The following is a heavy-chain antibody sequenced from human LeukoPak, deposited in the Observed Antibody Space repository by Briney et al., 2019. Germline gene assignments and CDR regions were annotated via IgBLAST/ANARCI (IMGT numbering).Heavy chain of an antibody. Sequence: PGGSLRLSCAASGFIFSDYYMNWIRQAPGKGLEWVSYISSSGSTIYYADSVKGRFTISRDNAKNSLYLQMNSLRVEDTALYYCAKDEGGPTVSDYWGQGTLVTVSS. CDR2: ISSSGSTI. V-gene: IGHV3-11*04. CDR1: GFIFSDYY. D-gene: IGHD4-11*01. J-gene: IGHJ4*02. CDR3: AKDEGGPTVSDY.